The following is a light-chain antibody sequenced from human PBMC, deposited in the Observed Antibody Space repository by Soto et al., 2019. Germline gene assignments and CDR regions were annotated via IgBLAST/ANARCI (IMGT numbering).Light chain of an antibody. J-gene: IGLJ3*02. Sequence: QAVVTQEPSLTVSPGGTVTLTCGSSTGAVTSGHYPYWFQQKPGQAPRTLIYDTSNKHSWTPARFSGSLLGGKAALTLSGAQPEDEADCYCLLSHSGARPVFGGGTKLTVL. CDR3: LLSHSGARPV. V-gene: IGLV7-46*01. CDR2: DTS. CDR1: TGAVTSGHY.